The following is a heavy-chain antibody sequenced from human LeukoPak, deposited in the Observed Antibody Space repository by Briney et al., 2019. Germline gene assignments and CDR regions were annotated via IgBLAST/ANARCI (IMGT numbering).Heavy chain of an antibody. CDR3: ARSRDGYNYLDC. CDR2: IIPIFGTA. Sequence: SVKVSCKASGGTFSSYAISWVRQAPGQGLEWMGGIIPIFGTANYAQKFQGRVTITTDESTSTAYMELSSLRSEDTAVYYCARSRDGYNYLDCWGQGTLVTASS. J-gene: IGHJ4*02. V-gene: IGHV1-69*05. D-gene: IGHD5-24*01. CDR1: GGTFSSYA.